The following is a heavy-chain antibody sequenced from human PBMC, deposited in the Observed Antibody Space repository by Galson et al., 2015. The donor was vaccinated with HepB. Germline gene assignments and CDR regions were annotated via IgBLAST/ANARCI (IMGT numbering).Heavy chain of an antibody. J-gene: IGHJ3*02. D-gene: IGHD5-12*01. CDR3: AREAATGYPYDTLDI. Sequence: SLRLSCAASGFTFSSYTMNWVRQAPGKGLESVSYISSTGTTMYYADSAKGRFTISRDNAQNSLYLQMNSLRDEDTAVYYCAREAATGYPYDTLDIWGQGTLVTVSS. CDR2: ISSTGTTM. CDR1: GFTFSSYT. V-gene: IGHV3-48*02.